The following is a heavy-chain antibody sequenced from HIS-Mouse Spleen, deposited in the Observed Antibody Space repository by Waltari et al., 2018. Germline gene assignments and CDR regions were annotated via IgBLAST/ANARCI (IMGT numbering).Heavy chain of an antibody. D-gene: IGHD3-10*01. CDR1: GGSISSSSYY. V-gene: IGHV4-39*01. Sequence: QLQLQESGPGLVKPSETLSLTCTVSGGSISSSSYYWGWIRQHPGKGLEWIGSIYYSGSTYYNPSLTSRVTISVDTSKNQFSLKLSSVTAADTAVYYCARTRGYWYFDLWGRGTLVTVSS. J-gene: IGHJ2*01. CDR2: IYYSGST. CDR3: ARTRGYWYFDL.